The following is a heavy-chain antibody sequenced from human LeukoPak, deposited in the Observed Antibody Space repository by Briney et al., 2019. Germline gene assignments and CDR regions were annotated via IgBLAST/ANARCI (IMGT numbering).Heavy chain of an antibody. D-gene: IGHD3-3*01. V-gene: IGHV1-8*01. CDR2: MNPNSGNT. CDR1: GYTFTSYD. J-gene: IGHJ6*03. CDR3: ARTQVVTIFGVVIYYYYYMDV. Sequence: ASVKVSCKASGYTFTSYDINWVRQATGQGLEWMGWMNPNSGNTGYAQKFQGRVTMTRNTSISTAYMELSSLRSEDTAAYYCARTQVVTIFGVVIYYYYYMDVWGKGTTVTVSS.